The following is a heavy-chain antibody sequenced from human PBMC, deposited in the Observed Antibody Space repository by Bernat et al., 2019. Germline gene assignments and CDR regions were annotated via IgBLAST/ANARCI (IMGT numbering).Heavy chain of an antibody. CDR1: GGSISSSSYY. V-gene: IGHV4-39*01. J-gene: IGHJ6*03. CDR3: ARSGVTSRYYYYYMDV. D-gene: IGHD4-23*01. Sequence: QLQLQESGPGLVKPSETLSLTCTVSGGSISSSSYYWGWIRQPPGKGLEWIGSISYSGSTYYNPSLKSRVTISVDTSKNQFSLKLSSVTAADTAVYYCARSGVTSRYYYYYMDVWGKGTTFTVSS. CDR2: ISYSGST.